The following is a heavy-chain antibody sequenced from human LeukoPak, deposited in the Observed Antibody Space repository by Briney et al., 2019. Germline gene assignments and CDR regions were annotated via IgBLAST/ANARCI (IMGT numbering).Heavy chain of an antibody. Sequence: GGSLRLSCAASGFTFSNAWMSWVRQAPGKGLEWVGRIKSKTDGGTTDYAAPVKGRFTISRDDSKDTLYLQMNSLKTEDTAVHYCTTGGVTTVTTGDYWGQGTLVTVSS. V-gene: IGHV3-15*01. D-gene: IGHD4-17*01. CDR2: IKSKTDGGTT. CDR1: GFTFSNAW. J-gene: IGHJ4*02. CDR3: TTGGVTTVTTGDY.